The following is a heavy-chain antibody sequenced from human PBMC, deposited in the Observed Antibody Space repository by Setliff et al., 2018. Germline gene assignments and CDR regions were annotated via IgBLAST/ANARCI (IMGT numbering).Heavy chain of an antibody. CDR1: GGTFSTYA. J-gene: IGHJ6*03. Sequence: GASVKVSCKASGGTFSTYAIDWVRQAPGQGLEWMGGIIPMFGTTNYARKFQGRVTITADESTITAYMELGSLRSEDTAVYYCARVRDCSGGICHRGFHHYRDVWGKGTTVTVSS. CDR2: IIPMFGTT. CDR3: ARVRDCSGGICHRGFHHYRDV. D-gene: IGHD2-15*01. V-gene: IGHV1-69*13.